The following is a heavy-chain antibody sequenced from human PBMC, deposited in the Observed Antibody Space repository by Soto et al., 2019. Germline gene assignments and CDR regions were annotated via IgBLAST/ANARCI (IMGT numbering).Heavy chain of an antibody. Sequence: GESLKISCKGSGYSFTSYWIGWVRQMPGKGLELMGIIYPGDSDTRYSPSFQGQVTISADKSISTAYLQWSSLKASDTAMYYCARTAAAGKYHYGMDACGQGTTVSVSS. D-gene: IGHD6-13*01. V-gene: IGHV5-51*01. J-gene: IGHJ6*02. CDR2: IYPGDSDT. CDR1: GYSFTSYW. CDR3: ARTAAAGKYHYGMDA.